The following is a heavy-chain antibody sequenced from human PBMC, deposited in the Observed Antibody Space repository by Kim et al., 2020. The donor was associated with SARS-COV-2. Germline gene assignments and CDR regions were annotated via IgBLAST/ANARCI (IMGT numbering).Heavy chain of an antibody. CDR3: ARGPKKYYYDSSGYYYGLVDY. V-gene: IGHV3-30-3*01. CDR2: ISYDGSNK. CDR1: GFTFSSYA. D-gene: IGHD3-22*01. Sequence: GGSLRLSCAASGFTFSSYAMHWVRQAPGKGLEWVAVISYDGSNKYYADSVKGRFTISRDNSKNTLYLQMNSLRAEDTAVYYCARGPKKYYYDSSGYYYGLVDYWGQGTLVTVSS. J-gene: IGHJ4*02.